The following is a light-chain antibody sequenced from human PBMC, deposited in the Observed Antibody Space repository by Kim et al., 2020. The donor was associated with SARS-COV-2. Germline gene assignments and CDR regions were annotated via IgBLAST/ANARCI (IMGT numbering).Light chain of an antibody. J-gene: IGLJ1*01. CDR2: DVT. CDR3: GSYTSSTTLP. CDR1: NSDVGGYNS. V-gene: IGLV2-14*03. Sequence: QSALTQPASVSGSPGQSITISCTGTNSDVGGYNSVSWYQQHPGKAPELLIYDVTNRPSGVSNRFSGSKSGNTASLTISGLQAEDEADYYCGSYTSSTTLPFGTGTKVTVL.